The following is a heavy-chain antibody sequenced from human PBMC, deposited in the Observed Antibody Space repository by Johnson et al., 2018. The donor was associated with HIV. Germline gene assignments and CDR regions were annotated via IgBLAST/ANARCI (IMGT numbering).Heavy chain of an antibody. V-gene: IGHV3-15*01. D-gene: IGHD3-10*01. CDR1: GFTFSNAW. Sequence: EKLVESGGGVVQPGGSLRLPCAASGFTFSNAWMTWVRQAPGKGLEWVGRIKSISDGGTTDYAAPVRGRFSISRDDSETTVYLQMNSLRAEDTAVYYCSRVFVDDEDTWVNYYDALDIWGQGTMVTVSS. J-gene: IGHJ3*02. CDR3: SRVFVDDEDTWVNYYDALDI. CDR2: IKSISDGGTT.